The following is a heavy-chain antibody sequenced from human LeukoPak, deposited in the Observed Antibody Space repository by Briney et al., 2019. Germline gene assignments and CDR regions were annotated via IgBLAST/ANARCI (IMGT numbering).Heavy chain of an antibody. CDR1: GFTFSSYA. J-gene: IGHJ5*02. Sequence: GGSLRLSCAASGFTFSSYAMSWVRQAPGKGLEWVSAISGSGGSTYYADSVKGRFTISRDNSKNTLYLQMNSLRAEDTAVYYCAKDNPSRRPEASCNWFDPWGQGTLVTVSS. CDR2: ISGSGGST. CDR3: AKDNPSRRPEASCNWFDP. D-gene: IGHD1-14*01. V-gene: IGHV3-23*01.